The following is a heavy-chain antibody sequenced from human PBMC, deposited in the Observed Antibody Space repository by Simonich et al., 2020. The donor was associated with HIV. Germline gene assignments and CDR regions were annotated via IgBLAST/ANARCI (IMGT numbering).Heavy chain of an antibody. V-gene: IGHV4-34*01. D-gene: IGHD3-3*01. J-gene: IGHJ4*02. Sequence: QVQLQQWGAGLLKPSETLSLTCAVYGGSFSGYYWSWIRQPPGKGLEWIGKINHSGITNYKSSLNSRATISVDKSKNQVSLKLSSVTAADTAIYYCARRDRELILYFDYWGQGNLVTVSS. CDR1: GGSFSGYY. CDR3: ARRDRELILYFDY. CDR2: INHSGIT.